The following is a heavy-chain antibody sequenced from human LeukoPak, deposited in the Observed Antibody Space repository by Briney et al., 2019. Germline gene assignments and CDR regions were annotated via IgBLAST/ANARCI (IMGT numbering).Heavy chain of an antibody. V-gene: IGHV4-59*08. J-gene: IGHJ6*02. CDR2: IYYSGST. D-gene: IGHD3-3*01. Sequence: PSETLSLTCTVSGGSIRNYYGSWIRQPPGKGLEWVGYIYYSGSTSYNPSLKSRVTISVDTPKNQFSLKLSSVTAADTAVYYCARHFAGPGTYTPYFGMDVWGQGATVTVSS. CDR3: ARHFAGPGTYTPYFGMDV. CDR1: GGSIRNYY.